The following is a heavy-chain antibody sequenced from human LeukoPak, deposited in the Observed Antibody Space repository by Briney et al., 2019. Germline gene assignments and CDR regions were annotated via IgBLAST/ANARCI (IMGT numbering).Heavy chain of an antibody. D-gene: IGHD3-22*01. Sequence: ASVKVSCNASGYTFSSFGISWVRQAPGQGLEWMGWISAYNGNTDYAQNLQGRVTLTTDTSTSTAYMELRSLRSDDTAVYYCARSYNYDSTGSYYFFYGMDVWGQGTTVTVSS. J-gene: IGHJ6*02. CDR3: ARSYNYDSTGSYYFFYGMDV. CDR1: GYTFSSFG. CDR2: ISAYNGNT. V-gene: IGHV1-18*01.